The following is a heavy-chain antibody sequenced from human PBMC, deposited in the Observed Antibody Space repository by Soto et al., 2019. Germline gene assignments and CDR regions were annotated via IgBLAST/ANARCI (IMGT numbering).Heavy chain of an antibody. CDR1: GFTFSSYW. V-gene: IGHV3-7*01. Sequence: GSLRLSCAASGFTFSSYWMSWVRQAPGKGLEWVANIKQDGSEKYYVDSVKGRFTISRDNAKNSLYLQMNSLRAEDTAVYYCARRYYDILTGYYNPFDYWGQGTLVTVSS. J-gene: IGHJ4*02. D-gene: IGHD3-9*01. CDR3: ARRYYDILTGYYNPFDY. CDR2: IKQDGSEK.